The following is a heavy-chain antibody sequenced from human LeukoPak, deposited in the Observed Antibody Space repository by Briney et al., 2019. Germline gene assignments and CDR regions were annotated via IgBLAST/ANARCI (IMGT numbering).Heavy chain of an antibody. CDR3: ARQYYYDSGGFSTYFDY. V-gene: IGHV4-4*07. J-gene: IGHJ4*02. Sequence: SETLSLTCTASGGSVSSHFWSWIRQPAGKGLEWIGRIYTSGSTNYNPSLKSRVTMSVDTSKNQFSLKLSSVTAADTAVYYCARQYYYDSGGFSTYFDYWGQGTLVTVSS. D-gene: IGHD3-22*01. CDR2: IYTSGST. CDR1: GGSVSSHF.